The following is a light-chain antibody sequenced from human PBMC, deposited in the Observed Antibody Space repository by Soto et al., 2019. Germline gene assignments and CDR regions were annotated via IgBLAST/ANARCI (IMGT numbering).Light chain of an antibody. V-gene: IGKV4-1*01. CDR3: QQYYRTPRT. CDR2: WAS. J-gene: IGKJ1*01. Sequence: DIVMTQSPDSLAVSLGERATINCKSSQSVLYSSNNKNYLAWYQQKPGQPPKLLIYWASTRYSGVPDRFSGSGSGTDFTLTISSLQAEDVAVYCCQQYYRTPRTFGQGTKVEIK. CDR1: QSVLYSSNNKNY.